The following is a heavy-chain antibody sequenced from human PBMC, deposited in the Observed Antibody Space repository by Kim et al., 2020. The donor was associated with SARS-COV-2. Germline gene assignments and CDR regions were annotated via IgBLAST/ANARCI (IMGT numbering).Heavy chain of an antibody. Sequence: GNTNYVQKLQGRVTMTTDTSTTTAYMELRSLRSDDTAVYYCARGGGFIDNWGQGTLVTVSS. V-gene: IGHV1-18*01. CDR2: GNT. J-gene: IGHJ4*02. CDR3: ARGGGFIDN. D-gene: IGHD5-12*01.